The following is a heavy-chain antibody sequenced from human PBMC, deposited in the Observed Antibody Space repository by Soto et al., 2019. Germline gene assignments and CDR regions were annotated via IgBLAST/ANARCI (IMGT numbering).Heavy chain of an antibody. J-gene: IGHJ5*02. Sequence: QVQLVESGGGVVQPGRSLRLSCAASGFTFSSYGMHWVRQAPGKGLVWVAVIWYDGSNKYYADSVKGRFTISRDNSKNTLYLQMNSLRAEDTAVYYCARESGALTVTRYNWFDPWGQGTLVTVSS. V-gene: IGHV3-33*01. CDR2: IWYDGSNK. CDR3: ARESGALTVTRYNWFDP. CDR1: GFTFSSYG. D-gene: IGHD4-4*01.